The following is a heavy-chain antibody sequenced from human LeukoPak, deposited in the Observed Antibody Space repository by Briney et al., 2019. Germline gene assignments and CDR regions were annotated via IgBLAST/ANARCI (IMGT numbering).Heavy chain of an antibody. J-gene: IGHJ4*02. CDR2: ISYDGSNK. CDR3: AKVGRITMVRGVLDY. Sequence: GGSLRLSCAASGFTFSSYGMHWVRQASGKGLEWVAVISYDGSNKYYADSVKGRFTISRDNSKNTLYLQMNSLRAEDTAVYYCAKVGRITMVRGVLDYWGQGTLVTVSS. D-gene: IGHD3-10*01. V-gene: IGHV3-30*18. CDR1: GFTFSSYG.